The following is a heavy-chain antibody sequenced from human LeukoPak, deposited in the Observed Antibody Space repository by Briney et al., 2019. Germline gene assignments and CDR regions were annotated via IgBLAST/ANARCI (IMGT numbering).Heavy chain of an antibody. D-gene: IGHD5-24*01. CDR2: IYNSGST. CDR3: ARDTKRGDGYNYDS. Sequence: SETLSLTCTVSSGSVSSDTDYWSWSRQPPGKGLEYIGYIYNSGSTNYNPSLKSRVTISVDTSKNQFSLKLSSVTAADTAVYYCARDTKRGDGYNYDSWGQGTLVTISS. V-gene: IGHV4-61*01. J-gene: IGHJ5*01. CDR1: SGSVSSDTDY.